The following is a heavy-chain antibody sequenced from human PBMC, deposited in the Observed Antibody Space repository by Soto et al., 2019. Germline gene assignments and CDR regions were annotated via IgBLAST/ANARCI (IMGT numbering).Heavy chain of an antibody. Sequence: QVQLVQSGAEVKKPGSSVKVSCKASGGTFSSYAISWVRQAPGQGLEWMGGIIPIFGTANYAQKLQGRVTITADESTSTAYMELSSLRSEDTAVYYCAWRRGDTTIFGEYHWFDPWGQGTLVTVSS. D-gene: IGHD3-3*01. CDR3: AWRRGDTTIFGEYHWFDP. V-gene: IGHV1-69*01. CDR2: IIPIFGTA. J-gene: IGHJ5*02. CDR1: GGTFSSYA.